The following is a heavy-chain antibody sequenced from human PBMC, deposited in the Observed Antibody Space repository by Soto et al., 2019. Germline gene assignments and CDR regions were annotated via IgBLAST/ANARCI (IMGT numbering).Heavy chain of an antibody. CDR1: GFTFSTYG. CDR3: VKQLLSLIVVADAFDI. Sequence: EVQLLESGGTVVQPGGSLRLSCAASGFTFSTYGVSWVRQAPGKALEWVSSISGSGYNTFYADSVKGRLTISRDNSNNTVHLLMNNLRADDTALYYCVKQLLSLIVVADAFDIWGQGTMVTVSS. J-gene: IGHJ3*02. V-gene: IGHV3-23*01. D-gene: IGHD3-22*01. CDR2: ISGSGYNT.